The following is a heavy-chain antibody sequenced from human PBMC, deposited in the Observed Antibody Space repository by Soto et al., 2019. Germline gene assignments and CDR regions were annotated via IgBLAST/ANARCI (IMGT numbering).Heavy chain of an antibody. Sequence: QVQLVQSGAEVKKPGSSVKVSCKASGGTFSSYAISWVRQAPGQGLEWMGGIIPIFGTANYAQKLQGRVTITADESPSTAYVELSSLRSEDTAVYYCARGARDGDYYCAYWGQVTLVTVS. CDR2: IIPIFGTA. J-gene: IGHJ4*02. CDR1: GGTFSSYA. CDR3: ARGARDGDYYCAY. V-gene: IGHV1-69*01. D-gene: IGHD4-17*01.